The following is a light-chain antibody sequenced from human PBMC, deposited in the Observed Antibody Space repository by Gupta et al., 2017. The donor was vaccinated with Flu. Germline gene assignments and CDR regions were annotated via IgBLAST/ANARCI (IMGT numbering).Light chain of an antibody. V-gene: IGKV3-20*01. J-gene: IGKJ2*01. CDR1: QSVSSSY. CDR3: QQYGSSPPMYT. Sequence: DIVLTQSPGTLSLSPGERATLSCRASQSVSSSYLAWYQQKPGQAPRLLIYGASSRATGIPDRFSGSGSGTDFTLTISRLEPEDCAVYYCQQYGSSPPMYTFGQGTKLEIK. CDR2: GAS.